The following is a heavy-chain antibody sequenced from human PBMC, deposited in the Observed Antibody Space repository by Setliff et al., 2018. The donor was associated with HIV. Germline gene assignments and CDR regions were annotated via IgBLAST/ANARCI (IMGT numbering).Heavy chain of an antibody. V-gene: IGHV3-48*01. CDR3: ARAAYSGTYVWEPATDL. CDR1: GFSFSSYG. D-gene: IGHD1-26*01. J-gene: IGHJ2*01. Sequence: GGSLRLSCAASGFSFSSYGLNWVRQAPGKGLEWVSYISSTSSTYYADSVKGRFTISRDNSKNTLYLQMNSLRAEDTAVYYCARAAYSGTYVWEPATDLWGRGTLVTVSS. CDR2: ISSTSST.